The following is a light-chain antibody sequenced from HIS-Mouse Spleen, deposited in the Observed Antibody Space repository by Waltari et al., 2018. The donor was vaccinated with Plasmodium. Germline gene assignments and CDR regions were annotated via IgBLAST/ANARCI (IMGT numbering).Light chain of an antibody. CDR1: SSDVGGYNY. V-gene: IGLV2-14*01. J-gene: IGLJ3*02. Sequence: QSALTQPASVSGSPGQSITISCTGTSSDVGGYNYVSWYQQHPGNAPKLMIYEVSNRPSGVSNRVSGSKSCNTASLTISGLQAEDEADYYCSSYTSSSTRVFGGGTKLTVL. CDR3: SSYTSSSTRV. CDR2: EVS.